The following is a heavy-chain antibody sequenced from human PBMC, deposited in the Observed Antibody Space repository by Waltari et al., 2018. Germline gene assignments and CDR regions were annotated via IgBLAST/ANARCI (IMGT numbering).Heavy chain of an antibody. CDR1: GGSISSYY. D-gene: IGHD6-13*01. J-gene: IGHJ4*02. CDR3: ARGISSSWESNPFDY. V-gene: IGHV4-59*01. CDR2: IYYRGST. Sequence: QVQLQESGPGLVKPSETLSLTCTVSGGSISSYYWSWIRQPPGKGLEWIGYIYYRGSTNYNPSLKSRVTISVDTSKNQFSLKLSSVTAADTAVYYCARGISSSWESNPFDYWGQGTLVTVSS.